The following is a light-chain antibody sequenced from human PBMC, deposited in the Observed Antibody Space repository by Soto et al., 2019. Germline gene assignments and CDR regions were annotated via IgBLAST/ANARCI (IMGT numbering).Light chain of an antibody. CDR2: WAS. Sequence: DIVMTQSPDSLAVSLGERATINCKSSQSVLYNSNNKNYLAWYQQKPGQPPKLLFYWASARESGVPDLFSGSGSGTDFTLTISSLQAEDVANYHCQQYYGIPLTFGGGTKVEIK. J-gene: IGKJ4*01. V-gene: IGKV4-1*01. CDR3: QQYYGIPLT. CDR1: QSVLYNSNNKNY.